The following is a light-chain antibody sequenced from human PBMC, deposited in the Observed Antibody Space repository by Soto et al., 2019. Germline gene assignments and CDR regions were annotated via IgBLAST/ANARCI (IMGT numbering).Light chain of an antibody. CDR1: SSDVGGYKY. CDR3: SSYGSSSTWL. V-gene: IGLV2-14*01. Sequence: QSALTQPASVSGSPGQSITISCTGTSSDVGGYKYVSWYQQHPGKAPKLMIYEVSNRPSGVSNRFSGSKSGNTASLTISGLQAEDEADYYCSSYGSSSTWLFGGGTKVTVL. J-gene: IGLJ3*02. CDR2: EVS.